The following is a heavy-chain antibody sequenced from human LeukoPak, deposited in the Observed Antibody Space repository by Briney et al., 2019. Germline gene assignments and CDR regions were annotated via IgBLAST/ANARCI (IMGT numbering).Heavy chain of an antibody. J-gene: IGHJ6*03. Sequence: GASVRVSCKASGYTFTSYDINWVRQATGQGLEWMGWMNPNSGNTGYAQKFQGRVTMTRNTSISTAYMELSSLRSEDTAVYYCARGRRGVGATHPTNYYYHMDVWGKGTTVTVSS. V-gene: IGHV1-8*01. CDR3: ARGRRGVGATHPTNYYYHMDV. CDR2: MNPNSGNT. D-gene: IGHD1-26*01. CDR1: GYTFTSYD.